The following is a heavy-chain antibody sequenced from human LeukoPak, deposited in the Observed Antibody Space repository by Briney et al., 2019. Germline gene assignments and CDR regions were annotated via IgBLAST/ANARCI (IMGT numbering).Heavy chain of an antibody. V-gene: IGHV4-59*12. D-gene: IGHD1-26*01. CDR1: GGSMSPYY. J-gene: IGHJ4*02. CDR3: AMQWELSFFDY. Sequence: SETLSLTCSVSGGSMSPYYWNWIRQPPGKGLEWIGYQYYSGATDYNPSLKSRVTISVDRSKNQFSLKLSSVTAADTAVYYCAMQWELSFFDYWGQGTLVTVSS. CDR2: QYYSGAT.